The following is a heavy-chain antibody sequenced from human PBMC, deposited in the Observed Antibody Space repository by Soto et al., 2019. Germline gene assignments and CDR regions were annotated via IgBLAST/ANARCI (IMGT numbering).Heavy chain of an antibody. J-gene: IGHJ6*02. Sequence: GGSLRLSCVVSGFTFSNYGMSWVRQAPGKGLEWVASISGAGGRIYNEDSVKGRFTISRDNSKNILYLQMKSLRAEDMAVYYCAKDAGDVRDWDCRVGSCSPDGMDVWGQGTAVTVSS. CDR2: ISGAGGRI. CDR1: GFTFSNYG. V-gene: IGHV3-23*01. CDR3: AKDAGDVRDWDCRVGSCSPDGMDV. D-gene: IGHD2-15*01.